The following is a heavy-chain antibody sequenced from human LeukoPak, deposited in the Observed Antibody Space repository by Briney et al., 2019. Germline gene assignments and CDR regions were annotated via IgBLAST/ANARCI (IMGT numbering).Heavy chain of an antibody. Sequence: GGSLRLSCEASGFTLSSYWMHWVRQAPGKGLVWVSRINNDGSTEHYADSVKGRFIISRDNAENTLYLQMNSLRAEDTAVYYCARGPETYYYDSSAYYWGQGTLVTVSS. J-gene: IGHJ4*02. D-gene: IGHD3-22*01. CDR3: ARGPETYYYDSSAYY. V-gene: IGHV3-74*01. CDR1: GFTLSSYW. CDR2: INNDGSTE.